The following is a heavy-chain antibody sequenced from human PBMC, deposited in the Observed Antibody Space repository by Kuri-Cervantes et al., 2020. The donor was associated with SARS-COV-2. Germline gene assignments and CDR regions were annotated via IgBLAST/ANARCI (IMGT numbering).Heavy chain of an antibody. V-gene: IGHV3-11*04. CDR1: GFTFSDYY. D-gene: IGHD3-10*01. J-gene: IGHJ4*02. Sequence: LSLTCAASGFTFSDYYMSWIRQAPGKGLERVSYISSSGSTIYYADSVKGRFTISGDNAKNSLYLQMNSLRAEDTAVYYCAMGWAGKFDYWGQGTLVTVSS. CDR3: AMGWAGKFDY. CDR2: ISSSGSTI.